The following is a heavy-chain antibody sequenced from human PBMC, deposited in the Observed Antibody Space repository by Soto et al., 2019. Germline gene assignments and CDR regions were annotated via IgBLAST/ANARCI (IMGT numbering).Heavy chain of an antibody. D-gene: IGHD3-3*01. J-gene: IGHJ6*02. Sequence: PSETLSLTCAVSGYSISSGYYWGWIRQPPGKGLEWIGSIYHSGSTYYNPSLKSRVTISVDTSKNQFSLKLSSVTAADTAVYYCARAREGFLEWSHGMDVWGQGTTVTVSS. CDR1: GYSISSGYY. V-gene: IGHV4-38-2*01. CDR2: IYHSGST. CDR3: ARAREGFLEWSHGMDV.